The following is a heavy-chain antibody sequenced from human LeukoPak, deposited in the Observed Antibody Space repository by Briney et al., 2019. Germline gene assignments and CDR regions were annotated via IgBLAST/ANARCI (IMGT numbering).Heavy chain of an antibody. CDR2: IIPIFGTA. V-gene: IGHV1-69*05. Sequence: SVKVSCKASGGTFSSYAISWVRQAPGHGLEWMGRIIPIFGTANYAQKFQGRVTITTDESTSTAYMELSSLRSEDTAVYYCARNGDYVPDDAFDIWGQGTMVTVSS. CDR3: ARNGDYVPDDAFDI. CDR1: GGTFSSYA. J-gene: IGHJ3*02. D-gene: IGHD4-17*01.